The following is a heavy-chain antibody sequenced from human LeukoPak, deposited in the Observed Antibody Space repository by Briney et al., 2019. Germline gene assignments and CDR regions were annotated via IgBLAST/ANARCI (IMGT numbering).Heavy chain of an antibody. D-gene: IGHD6-19*01. CDR1: GFTFGGFA. CDR3: AKDTGSGWDFDS. CDR2: VTGGGTT. J-gene: IGHJ4*02. V-gene: IGHV3-43*02. Sequence: GGSLRLSCAASGFTFGGFAMHWVRQAPVRGLEWVSLVTGGGTTYYADSVRGRFTISRDNSKNSLYLQMNTLRTEDTAFYYCAKDTGSGWDFDSWGQGALVTVSS.